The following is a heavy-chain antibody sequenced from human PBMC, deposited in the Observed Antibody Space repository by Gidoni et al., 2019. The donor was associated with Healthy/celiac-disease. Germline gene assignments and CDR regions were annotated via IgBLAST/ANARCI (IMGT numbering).Heavy chain of an antibody. CDR3: ARGGRAIFGVVTPLDY. Sequence: QVQLVQSGAEVKKPGASVKVSCKASGYTFTSYYMHWVRQAPGQGLEWMGIINPSGGSTSYAQKFQGRVTMTRDTSTSTVYMELSSLRSEDTAVYYCARGGRAIFGVVTPLDYWGQGTLVTVSS. CDR2: INPSGGST. D-gene: IGHD3-3*01. V-gene: IGHV1-46*01. CDR1: GYTFTSYY. J-gene: IGHJ4*02.